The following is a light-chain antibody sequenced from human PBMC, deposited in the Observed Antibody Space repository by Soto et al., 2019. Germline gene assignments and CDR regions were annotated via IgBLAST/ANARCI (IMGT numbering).Light chain of an antibody. CDR1: QSVTNRY. CDR3: QQYRSSPGT. CDR2: GAS. Sequence: EIVLTQSPGTLSLSPGERATLSCRASQSVTNRYLAWYRQKPGQAPRLLIFGASIRDTGIPDRFSGSGSGTDFTLTTNRMATADSALYYCQQYRSSPGTFGKGTKVDIK. J-gene: IGKJ1*01. V-gene: IGKV3-20*01.